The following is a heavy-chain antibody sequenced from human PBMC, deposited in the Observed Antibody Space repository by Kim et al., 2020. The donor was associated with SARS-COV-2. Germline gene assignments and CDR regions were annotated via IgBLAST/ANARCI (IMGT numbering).Heavy chain of an antibody. V-gene: IGHV3-21*01. CDR1: GFAFGTHS. CDR3: ARGGYCRSTSCYFYYYALDV. D-gene: IGHD2-2*01. CDR2: IGGSTNYI. Sequence: GGSLRLSCAASGFAFGTHSMNWVRQAPGKGLEWVSSIGGSTNYIYYADSVKGRFTISRDNSENSLYLQMNSLRAEDTAVYYCARGGYCRSTSCYFYYYALDVWGLGTTVTVSS. J-gene: IGHJ6*02.